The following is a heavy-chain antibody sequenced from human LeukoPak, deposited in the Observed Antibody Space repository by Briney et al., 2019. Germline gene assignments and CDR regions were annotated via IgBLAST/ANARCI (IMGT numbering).Heavy chain of an antibody. Sequence: SETLSLTCTVSGYSISSGYYWGWIRQPPGKGLEWIGSIYHSGSTYYNPSLKSRVTISVDTSKNQFSLKLSSVTAADTAVYYCARVLRNDILTGYYRFDPWGQGTLVTVSS. CDR3: ARVLRNDILTGYYRFDP. J-gene: IGHJ5*02. V-gene: IGHV4-38-2*02. D-gene: IGHD3-9*01. CDR2: IYHSGST. CDR1: GYSISSGYY.